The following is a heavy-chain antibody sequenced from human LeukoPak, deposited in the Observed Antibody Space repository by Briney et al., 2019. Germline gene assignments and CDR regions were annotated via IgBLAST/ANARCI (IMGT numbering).Heavy chain of an antibody. CDR1: GFTFSSYW. Sequence: GGSLRLSCAASGFTFSSYWMSWVRQAPGKGLERVANIQKDGSAIKYVDSVKGRSTISRDNAKNSLYLQMDSLRAEDTAVYYCARIDSHSYGYYDYWGQGTLVTVSS. D-gene: IGHD3-16*01. CDR3: ARIDSHSYGYYDY. CDR2: IQKDGSAI. V-gene: IGHV3-7*01. J-gene: IGHJ4*02.